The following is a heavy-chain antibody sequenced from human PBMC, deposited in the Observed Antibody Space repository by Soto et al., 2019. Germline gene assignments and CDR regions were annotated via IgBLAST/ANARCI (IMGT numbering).Heavy chain of an antibody. CDR3: ARQGHYGGNSGEWFDP. CDR1: GYSFTSYW. V-gene: IGHV5-51*01. Sequence: GESLKISCKGSGYSFTSYWIGWVRQMPGKGLEWMGIIYPGDSDTRYSPSFQGQVTISADKSISTAYLQWSSLKASDTAMYYCARQGHYGGNSGEWFDPWGQGTLVTVYS. D-gene: IGHD4-17*01. CDR2: IYPGDSDT. J-gene: IGHJ5*02.